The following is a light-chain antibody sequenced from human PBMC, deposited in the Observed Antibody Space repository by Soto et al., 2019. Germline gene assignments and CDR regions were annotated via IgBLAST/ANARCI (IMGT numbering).Light chain of an antibody. J-gene: IGKJ1*01. CDR1: QYINTR. CDR3: HQRQSWPRT. V-gene: IGKV3-11*01. CDR2: QTS. Sequence: EIVLTQSPATLSSFPGDRVTLSCRASQYINTRLAWYQHRPGQAPRLLIYQTSIRAACIPARFSASGSGTDFPLTISDVQPEDFALYYCHQRQSWPRTFGQGTKVDI.